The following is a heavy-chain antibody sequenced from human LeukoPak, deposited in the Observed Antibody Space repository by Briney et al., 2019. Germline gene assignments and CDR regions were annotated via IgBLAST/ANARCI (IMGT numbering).Heavy chain of an antibody. Sequence: ASVKVSCKASGYTFTDYYIHWVRQAPGQGLEWMGWINPNSGGTNYAQKFQGRVTMTRDTSISTAYMELSRLRSDDTAVYYCARGPLLRYFDWLRRYYFDYWGQGTLVTVSS. CDR3: ARGPLLRYFDWLRRYYFDY. CDR1: GYTFTDYY. CDR2: INPNSGGT. V-gene: IGHV1-2*02. J-gene: IGHJ4*02. D-gene: IGHD3-9*01.